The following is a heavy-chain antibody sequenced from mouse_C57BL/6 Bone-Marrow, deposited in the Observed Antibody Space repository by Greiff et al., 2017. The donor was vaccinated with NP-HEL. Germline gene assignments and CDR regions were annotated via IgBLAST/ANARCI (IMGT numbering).Heavy chain of an antibody. CDR3: TRDGYPYYFDY. D-gene: IGHD2-3*01. CDR2: LDPETGGT. CDR1: GYTFTDYE. V-gene: IGHV1-15*01. J-gene: IGHJ2*01. Sequence: VKLQESGAELVRPGASVTLSCKASGYTFTDYEMHWVKQTPVHGLEWIGSLDPETGGTAYNEKFKGKAILTADKSSSTAYMELRSLTSEDSAVYYCTRDGYPYYFDYWGQGTTLTVSS.